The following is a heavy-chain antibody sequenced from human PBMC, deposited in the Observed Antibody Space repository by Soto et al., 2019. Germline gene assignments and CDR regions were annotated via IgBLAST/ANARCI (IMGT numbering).Heavy chain of an antibody. Sequence: EVQLLESGGGLVQPGGSLRLSCAASGFTFSSYAMSWVRQAPGKGLEWVSAISGSGGSTYYADSVKGRFTISRDNSNNMLYLQMNRLRDEDTALYYCAKASGWFGECDYWGQGTLVTVSS. CDR3: AKASGWFGECDY. D-gene: IGHD3-10*01. CDR1: GFTFSSYA. V-gene: IGHV3-23*01. CDR2: ISGSGGST. J-gene: IGHJ4*02.